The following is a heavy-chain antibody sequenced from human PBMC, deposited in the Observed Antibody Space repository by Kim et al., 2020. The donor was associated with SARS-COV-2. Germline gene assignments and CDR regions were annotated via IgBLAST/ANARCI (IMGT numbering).Heavy chain of an antibody. Sequence: ASVKVSCKASGYTFTSYGISWVRQAPGQGLEWMGWISAYNGNTNYAQKLQGRVTMTTDTSTSTAYMELRSLRSDDTAVYYCARDRPTDDVYYDFWSGNMGPDAFDIWGQGTMVTVSS. CDR2: ISAYNGNT. V-gene: IGHV1-18*01. CDR3: ARDRPTDDVYYDFWSGNMGPDAFDI. CDR1: GYTFTSYG. D-gene: IGHD3-3*01. J-gene: IGHJ3*02.